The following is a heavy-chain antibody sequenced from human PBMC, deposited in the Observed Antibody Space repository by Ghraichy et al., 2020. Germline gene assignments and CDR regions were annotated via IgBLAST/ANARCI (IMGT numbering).Heavy chain of an antibody. CDR3: ARDVGYCSRTSCYYNGMDV. Sequence: GESLNISCAASGFNFSTYWMSWVRQAPGKGLEWLANIKKDGTEENYVESVKGRFTISRDNAKNSLYLQMNSLRAGDTALYYCARDVGYCSRTSCYYNGMDVWGQGTTVTVSS. J-gene: IGHJ6*02. CDR1: GFNFSTYW. V-gene: IGHV3-7*03. CDR2: IKKDGTEE. D-gene: IGHD2-2*01.